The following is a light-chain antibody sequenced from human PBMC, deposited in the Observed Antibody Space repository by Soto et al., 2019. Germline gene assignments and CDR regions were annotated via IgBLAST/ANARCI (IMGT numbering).Light chain of an antibody. V-gene: IGKV3-20*01. CDR1: QSVSSSY. J-gene: IGKJ1*01. CDR3: QHQET. CDR2: GAS. Sequence: EIVLTQSPGTLSLSPGERATLSCRASQSVSSSYLAWYQQKPGQAPRLLIYGASSRATGIPDRFSGSGSGTDFTLTISRLEPEDFAVYYCQHQETFDQGTKVEIK.